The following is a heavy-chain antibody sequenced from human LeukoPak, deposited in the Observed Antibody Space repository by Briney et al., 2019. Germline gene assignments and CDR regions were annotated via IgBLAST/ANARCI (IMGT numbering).Heavy chain of an antibody. Sequence: SETLSLTCAVSSYSISSGPYWGWIRQSPGKGLEWVGSIFHSGNSSYNPSLKSRLTMSVDTSKNQFSLKLTSVTAADTALYYCARVTYVDDMLYQYFDYWGQGILVTVSS. CDR1: SYSISSGPY. V-gene: IGHV4-38-2*01. D-gene: IGHD4-17*01. J-gene: IGHJ4*02. CDR2: IFHSGNS. CDR3: ARVTYVDDMLYQYFDY.